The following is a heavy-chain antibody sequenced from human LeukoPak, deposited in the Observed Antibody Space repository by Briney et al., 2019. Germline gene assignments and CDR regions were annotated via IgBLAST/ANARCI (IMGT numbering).Heavy chain of an antibody. CDR1: RFTFDDYA. CDR2: ISWNSGSI. J-gene: IGHJ3*02. Sequence: GGSLRLSCAASRFTFDDYAMHWVRHAPGKGLEWVSGISWNSGSIGYADSVKGRFTISRDNAKNSLYLQMNSLRAEDTALYYCAKDRYHDICREAFDIWGQGTLVTVSS. V-gene: IGHV3-9*01. D-gene: IGHD3-9*01. CDR3: AKDRYHDICREAFDI.